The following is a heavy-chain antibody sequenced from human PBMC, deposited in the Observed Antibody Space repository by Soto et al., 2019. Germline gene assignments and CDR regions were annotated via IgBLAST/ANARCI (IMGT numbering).Heavy chain of an antibody. CDR3: ARLVVPAAISCGMDV. CDR1: GGTFSSYT. Sequence: QVQLVQSGAEVKKPGSSVKVSCKASGGTFSSYTISCVRQAPGQGLEWMGRIIPILGIANYAQKFQGIVTITADKSPSTAYMELSSLRSEDTAVYYCARLVVPAAISCGMDVGGQGTTVTVAS. J-gene: IGHJ6*02. D-gene: IGHD2-2*01. V-gene: IGHV1-69*02. CDR2: IIPILGIA.